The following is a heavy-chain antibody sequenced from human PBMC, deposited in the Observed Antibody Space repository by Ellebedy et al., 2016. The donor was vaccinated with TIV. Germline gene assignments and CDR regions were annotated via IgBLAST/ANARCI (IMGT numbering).Heavy chain of an antibody. CDR1: GGSISVSNYY. CDR2: FYYSGST. J-gene: IGHJ4*02. D-gene: IGHD6-19*01. CDR3: AEGRSGWYYFDY. V-gene: IGHV4-39*07. Sequence: SETLSLTCTVSGGSISVSNYYWGWIRQPPGTGLEWIGSFYYSGSTYYSPSLKSRVTISVDTSKNQFSLRLTSVTAADTAVYYCAEGRSGWYYFDYWGQGTLVTVSS.